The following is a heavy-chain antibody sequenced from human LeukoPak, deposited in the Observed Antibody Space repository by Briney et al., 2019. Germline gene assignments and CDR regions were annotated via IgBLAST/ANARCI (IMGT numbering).Heavy chain of an antibody. Sequence: ASVKVSCKASGFTFTSYGISWVRQAPGQGFEWMGWISAYNGNTNYAQKLQGRVTMTTDTSTSTAYMELRSLRSDDTAVYYCARDVPYSSSWYDPTGGDQWYYFDYWGQGTLVTVSS. V-gene: IGHV1-18*01. CDR3: ARDVPYSSSWYDPTGGDQWYYFDY. J-gene: IGHJ4*02. CDR2: ISAYNGNT. CDR1: GFTFTSYG. D-gene: IGHD6-13*01.